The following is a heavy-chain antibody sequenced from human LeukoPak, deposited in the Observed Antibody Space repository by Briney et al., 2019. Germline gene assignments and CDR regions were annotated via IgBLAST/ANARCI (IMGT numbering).Heavy chain of an antibody. CDR3: ARASMVRGVIGY. CDR1: GFTFSKHA. CDR2: ISYDGSNK. V-gene: IGHV3-30*04. Sequence: PGGSLRLSCAASGFTFSKHAMHWVRQAPGKGLEWVAVISYDGSNKYYADSVKGRFTISRDNSKNTLYLQMNSLRAEDTAVYYCARASMVRGVIGYWGQGTLVTVSS. D-gene: IGHD3-10*01. J-gene: IGHJ4*02.